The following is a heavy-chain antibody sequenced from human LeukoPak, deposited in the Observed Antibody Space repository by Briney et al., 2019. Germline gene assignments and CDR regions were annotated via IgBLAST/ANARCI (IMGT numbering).Heavy chain of an antibody. J-gene: IGHJ3*02. CDR1: GGSFSGYY. D-gene: IGHD2-2*03. Sequence: SETLSLTCAVYGGSFSGYYWSWIRQPPGKGLEWIGEITHSGSTNYNPSLKSRVTISVDTSKNQFTLKLSSVTAADTAVYYCARELSFGYCSSTSCNDAFDIWGQGTMDTVSS. V-gene: IGHV4-34*01. CDR3: ARELSFGYCSSTSCNDAFDI. CDR2: ITHSGST.